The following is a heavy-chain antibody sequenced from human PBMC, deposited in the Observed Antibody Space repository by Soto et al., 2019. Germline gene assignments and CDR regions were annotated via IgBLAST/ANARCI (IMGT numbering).Heavy chain of an antibody. D-gene: IGHD6-13*01. J-gene: IGHJ4*02. CDR2: IYYSGST. CDR1: GGSISSGGYY. V-gene: IGHV4-31*03. CDR3: ARERVGNAAPGIFAY. Sequence: SETLSLTCTVSGGSISSGGYYWSWIRQHPGKGLEWIGYIYYSGSTYYNPSLKSRVTISVDTSKNQFSLKLSSVTAADTAVYYCARERVGNAAPGIFAYWGQGTLVPVSS.